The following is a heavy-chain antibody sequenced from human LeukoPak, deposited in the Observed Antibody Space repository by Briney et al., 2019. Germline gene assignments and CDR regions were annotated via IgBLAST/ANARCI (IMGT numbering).Heavy chain of an antibody. D-gene: IGHD6-13*01. CDR3: ARVERIAAAGYYFDY. CDR1: GGSISSYY. V-gene: IGHV4-59*01. Sequence: PSETLSLTCTVSGGSISSYYWSWIRQPPGKGLEWIGYIYYSGSTNYNPSLKSRVTISVETSKNLFSLKLSSVTAADTAVYYCARVERIAAAGYYFDYWGQGTLVTVSS. CDR2: IYYSGST. J-gene: IGHJ4*02.